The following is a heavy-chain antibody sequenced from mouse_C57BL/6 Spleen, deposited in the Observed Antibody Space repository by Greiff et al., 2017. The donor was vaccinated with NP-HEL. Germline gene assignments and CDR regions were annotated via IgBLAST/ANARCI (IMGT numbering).Heavy chain of an antibody. D-gene: IGHD2-4*01. Sequence: VQLQQSGAELVRPGTSVKVSCKASGYAFTNYLIEWVKQRPGQGLEWIGVINPGSGGTNYNEKFKGKATLTADKSSSTAYMQLSSLTSEDSAVYFCARSFDYDGFAYWGQGTLVTVSA. CDR1: GYAFTNYL. CDR3: ARSFDYDGFAY. V-gene: IGHV1-54*01. CDR2: INPGSGGT. J-gene: IGHJ3*01.